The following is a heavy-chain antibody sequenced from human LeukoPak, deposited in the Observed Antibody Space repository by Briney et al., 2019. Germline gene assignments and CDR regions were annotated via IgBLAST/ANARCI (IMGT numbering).Heavy chain of an antibody. Sequence: GGSLRLSCAASGFTFSSYGMHWVRQAPGKGLEWVAVISYDGSNKYYADSVKDRFTISRDNSKNTLYLQMNSLRAEDTAVYYCAKGGSSSWYWNYYGMDVWGQGTTVTVSS. D-gene: IGHD6-13*01. CDR3: AKGGSSSWYWNYYGMDV. CDR2: ISYDGSNK. V-gene: IGHV3-30*18. J-gene: IGHJ6*02. CDR1: GFTFSSYG.